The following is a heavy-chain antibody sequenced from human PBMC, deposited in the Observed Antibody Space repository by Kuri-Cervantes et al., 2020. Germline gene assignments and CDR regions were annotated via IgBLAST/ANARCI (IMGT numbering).Heavy chain of an antibody. CDR1: GYTFTSYD. D-gene: IGHD6-19*01. CDR3: ARIISRSSGWYRSGYYGMDV. CDR2: MNPNSGNT. J-gene: IGHJ6*02. V-gene: IGHV1-8*01. Sequence: ASVKVSCKASGYTFTSYDINWVRQATGQGLEWMGWMNPNSGNTGYAQKFQGRVTMTRNTSISTAYMELSSLRSEDTAVYYCARIISRSSGWYRSGYYGMDVWGQGTTVTVSS.